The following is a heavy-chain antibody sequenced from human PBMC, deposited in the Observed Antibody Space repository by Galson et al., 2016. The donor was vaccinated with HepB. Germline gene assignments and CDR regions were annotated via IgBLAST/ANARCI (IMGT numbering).Heavy chain of an antibody. CDR2: LSPSGTST. D-gene: IGHD5-24*01. CDR3: ARDQRWLQFGKDAFDL. J-gene: IGHJ3*01. V-gene: IGHV3-23*01. Sequence: SLRLSCAASRFTCSSYGMSWVRQAPGKGLEWVSGLSPSGTSTKYADSVQGRFSISRDNSKTTLYLQMNSLRVEDTALYYCARDQRWLQFGKDAFDLWGQGTFVIVSS. CDR1: RFTCSSYG.